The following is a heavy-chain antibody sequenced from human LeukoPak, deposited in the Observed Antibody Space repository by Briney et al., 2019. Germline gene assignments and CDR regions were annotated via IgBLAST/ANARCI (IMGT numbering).Heavy chain of an antibody. CDR1: GGSFSGYY. D-gene: IGHD4-11*01. CDR2: INHSGST. CDR3: ARVTRRYSNYYYYYYGMDV. V-gene: IGHV4-34*01. Sequence: PSETLSLTCAVYGGSFSGYYWSWIGQPPGKGLEWIGEINHSGSTNYNPSLKSRVTISVDTSKNQFSLKLSSVTAADTAVYYCARVTRRYSNYYYYYYGMDVWGQGTTVTVSS. J-gene: IGHJ6*02.